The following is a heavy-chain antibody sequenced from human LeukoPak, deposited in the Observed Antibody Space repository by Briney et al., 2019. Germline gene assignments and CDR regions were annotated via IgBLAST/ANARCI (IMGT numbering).Heavy chain of an antibody. V-gene: IGHV3-48*01. CDR1: GFTFSNYV. J-gene: IGHJ4*02. Sequence: GGSLRLSCAASGFTFSNYVMNWVRQAPGKGLEWVSYISSGSYTIYYADSVKGRFSISRDNAKRSLYLQMNNLRVEDTAVYYCARDKAAWYSSSWYYFDSWGQGTLVTVSS. D-gene: IGHD6-13*01. CDR3: ARDKAAWYSSSWYYFDS. CDR2: ISSGSYTI.